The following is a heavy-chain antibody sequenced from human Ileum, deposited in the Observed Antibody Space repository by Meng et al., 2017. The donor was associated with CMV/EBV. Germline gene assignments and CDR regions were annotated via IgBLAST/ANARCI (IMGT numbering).Heavy chain of an antibody. Sequence: ASVKVSCKTSGYTFINFGVGWVRQAPGQGLGWLGWIGPYSGATIYARSVQGRVTMTTATPTSTTYMELEGLRSDDTAVYYCARTRKGSNFWFDTWGQGTLVTVSS. D-gene: IGHD4-11*01. CDR1: GYTFINFG. V-gene: IGHV1-18*01. J-gene: IGHJ5*02. CDR2: IGPYSGAT. CDR3: ARTRKGSNFWFDT.